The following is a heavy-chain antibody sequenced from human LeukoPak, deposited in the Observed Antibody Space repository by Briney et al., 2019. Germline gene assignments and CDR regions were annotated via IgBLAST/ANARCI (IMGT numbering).Heavy chain of an antibody. CDR3: ARDRGGDILTTTFDY. Sequence: SETLSLTCTVSGGSISSSSYYWGWIRQPPGKGLEWIGSIYYSGSTYYNPSLKSRVTISVDTSKNQFSLKLSSVTAADTAVYYCARDRGGDILTTTFDYWGQGTLVTVSS. CDR1: GGSISSSSYY. V-gene: IGHV4-39*07. J-gene: IGHJ4*02. D-gene: IGHD3-9*01. CDR2: IYYSGST.